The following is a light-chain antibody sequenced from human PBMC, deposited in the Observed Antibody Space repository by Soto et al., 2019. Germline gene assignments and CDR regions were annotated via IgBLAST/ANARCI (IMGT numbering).Light chain of an antibody. Sequence: EIVLTQSPATLSLSPGERATLSCRASQSVSSHLAWYQQKPGQAPRLLIYDASSRATGIPARFSGRGSGTDFTLTISSLEPEDFAVYYCQQRSNWPLFGGGTKVEIK. CDR2: DAS. CDR3: QQRSNWPL. J-gene: IGKJ4*01. V-gene: IGKV3-11*01. CDR1: QSVSSH.